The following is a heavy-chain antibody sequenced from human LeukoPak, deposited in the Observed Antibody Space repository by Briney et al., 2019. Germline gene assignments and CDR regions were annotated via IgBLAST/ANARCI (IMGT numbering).Heavy chain of an antibody. CDR2: IYYSGST. Sequence: PSETLSLTCTVTGGSISSSSYYWGWIRQPPGKGLGGIGSIYYSGSTYYNPSLKSRVTISVDTSKNQFSLKLSSVTAADTAVYYCARHGGSGSFDYWSQGTLVTVSS. J-gene: IGHJ4*02. CDR1: GGSISSSSYY. D-gene: IGHD1-26*01. CDR3: ARHGGSGSFDY. V-gene: IGHV4-39*01.